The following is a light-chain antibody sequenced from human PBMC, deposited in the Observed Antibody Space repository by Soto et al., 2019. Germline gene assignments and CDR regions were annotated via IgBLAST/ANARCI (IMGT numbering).Light chain of an antibody. CDR3: QQLNSYPLT. V-gene: IGKV1-9*01. CDR1: QGISSY. Sequence: IQWTQSPSFLSASVGDRVTITCRASQGISSYLAWYQQKPGKAPKLLIYAASTLQSGVPSRFSGSGSGTEFTLTISSLQPEDFATYYCQQLNSYPLTFGGGTKVDIK. CDR2: AAS. J-gene: IGKJ4*01.